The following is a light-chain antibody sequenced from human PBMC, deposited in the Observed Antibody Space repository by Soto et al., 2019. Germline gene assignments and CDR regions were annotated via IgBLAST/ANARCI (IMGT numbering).Light chain of an antibody. CDR3: SAWDDSLNAVL. CDR1: NSNIGSNY. CDR2: SNN. Sequence: QSVLTQPPSASGTPGQRVTISCSGNNSNIGSNYVYWYQQLPGTAPKLLIYSNNQRPSRIPDRFSGSKSDTSASLAISGLRSGDEADYYCSAWDDSLNAVLFGGGTQLTVL. J-gene: IGLJ2*01. V-gene: IGLV1-47*02.